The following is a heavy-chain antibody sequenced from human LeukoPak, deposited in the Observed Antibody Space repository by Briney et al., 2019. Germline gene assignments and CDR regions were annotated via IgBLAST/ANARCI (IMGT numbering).Heavy chain of an antibody. CDR3: AKDPNGDYIGAFDF. V-gene: IGHV3-23*01. CDR2: ITGSGGRT. J-gene: IGHJ3*01. CDR1: GLTFSNYA. Sequence: PGGSLRLSCGAFGLTFSNYALIWVRQAPGKGLEWVSAITGSGGRTYYTNYVKGRFTISRDNSRNTLFLQMNSLRVEDTAVYYCAKDPNGDYIGAFDFWGQGTMVTVSS. D-gene: IGHD4-17*01.